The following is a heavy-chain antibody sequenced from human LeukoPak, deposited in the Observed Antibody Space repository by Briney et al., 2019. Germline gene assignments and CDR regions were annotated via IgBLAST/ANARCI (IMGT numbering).Heavy chain of an antibody. CDR1: GYTFTGYY. J-gene: IGHJ5*02. CDR3: ARGVVVVVAATRDWFDP. V-gene: IGHV1-2*02. CDR2: INPNSGGT. Sequence: AASVTVSCRASGYTFTGYYIYWVRQAPGQGLEWVGWINPNSGGTNYAQKFQGRVTMTRDTSISTAYMELSRLRSDDTAVYYCARGVVVVVAATRDWFDPWGQGTLVTVSS. D-gene: IGHD2-15*01.